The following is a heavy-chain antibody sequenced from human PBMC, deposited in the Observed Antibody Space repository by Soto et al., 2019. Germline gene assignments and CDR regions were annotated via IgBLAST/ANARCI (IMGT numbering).Heavy chain of an antibody. V-gene: IGHV4-59*01. D-gene: IGHD2-2*01. CDR3: ARDLGLVPAAIDYYYGMDV. CDR1: GGSISSYY. Sequence: SETLSLTCTVSGGSISSYYWSWIRQPPGKGLEWIGYIYYSGSTNYNPSLKSRVTISVDTSKNQFSLKLSSVTAADTAVYYCARDLGLVPAAIDYYYGMDVWGQGTTVTVSS. J-gene: IGHJ6*02. CDR2: IYYSGST.